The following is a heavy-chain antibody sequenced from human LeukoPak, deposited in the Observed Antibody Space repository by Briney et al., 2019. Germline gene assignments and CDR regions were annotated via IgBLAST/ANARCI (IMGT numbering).Heavy chain of an antibody. J-gene: IGHJ5*02. CDR3: ASQDYYGSGSTPTSFDP. Sequence: SETLSLTCTVSGGSISSSSYHWGWIRQSPGKGLEWIGSIYYSGSTYYNPSLKSRVTISVDTSKNQFSLKLSSVTAADTAVYYCASQDYYGSGSTPTSFDPWGQGTLVTVSS. CDR2: IYYSGST. V-gene: IGHV4-39*01. D-gene: IGHD3-10*01. CDR1: GGSISSSSYH.